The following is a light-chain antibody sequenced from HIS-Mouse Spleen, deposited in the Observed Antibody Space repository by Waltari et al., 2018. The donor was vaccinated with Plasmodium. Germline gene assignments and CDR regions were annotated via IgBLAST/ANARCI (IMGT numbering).Light chain of an antibody. CDR3: AIWYSSTFWV. CDR1: SRINVGTYR. CDR2: YKSDSDK. J-gene: IGLJ3*02. Sequence: QPVLTQPTSLSASPGASARFTCPLRSRINVGTYRIYWYQQKQGSLPRYPLRYKSDSDKQQGSGVPSRFSGSKDASTNAGLLLISGLQSEDEADYYCAIWYSSTFWVFGGGTKLTVL. V-gene: IGLV5-39*01.